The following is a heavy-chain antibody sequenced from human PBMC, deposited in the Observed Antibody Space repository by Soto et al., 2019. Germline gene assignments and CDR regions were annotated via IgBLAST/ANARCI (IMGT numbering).Heavy chain of an antibody. CDR1: VGSFNSYH. V-gene: IGHV4-59*08. J-gene: IGHJ4*02. CDR2: IFDSGTT. D-gene: IGHD3-10*01. Sequence: PSETLSLTXTVSVGSFNSYHWSWLRQPPGKGLEWIGYIFDSGTTTYNPSLKSRVTISADTSKNQFSLKLSSVTAADTAVYYCAGEIPRGFRFDYWGQGTLVTVSS. CDR3: AGEIPRGFRFDY.